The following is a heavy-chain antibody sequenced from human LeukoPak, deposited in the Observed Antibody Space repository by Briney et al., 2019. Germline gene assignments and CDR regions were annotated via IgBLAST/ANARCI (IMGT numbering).Heavy chain of an antibody. J-gene: IGHJ4*02. V-gene: IGHV1-2*02. CDR3: ARPLGNQGSYPLYNY. CDR1: GYTFTGYY. CDR2: INPNSGGT. D-gene: IGHD3-16*01. Sequence: GASVKVSCKASGYTFTGYYMHWVRQAPGQGLEWMGWINPNSGGTNYAQKFQGRVTMTRDTSISTAYMELSRLRSDDTAVYYCARPLGNQGSYPLYNYWGQGTLVTVSS.